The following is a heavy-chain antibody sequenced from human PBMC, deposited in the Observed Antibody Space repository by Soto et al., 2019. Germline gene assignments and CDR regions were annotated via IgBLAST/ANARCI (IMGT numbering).Heavy chain of an antibody. V-gene: IGHV4-59*08. Sequence: SETLSLTCTVSGGSISSYYWSWIRQPPGKGLEWIGYIYYSGSTNYNPSLKSRVTISVDTSKNQFSLKLSSVTAADTAVYYCARHDVDILTGYYVIDYWGQGTLVTVSS. CDR2: IYYSGST. CDR1: GGSISSYY. CDR3: ARHDVDILTGYYVIDY. J-gene: IGHJ4*02. D-gene: IGHD3-9*01.